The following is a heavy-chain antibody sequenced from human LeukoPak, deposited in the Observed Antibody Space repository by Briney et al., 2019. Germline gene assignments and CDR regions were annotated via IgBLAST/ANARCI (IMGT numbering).Heavy chain of an antibody. CDR3: AKVLWSYSSNWCSAF. CDR2: ISYDGGDK. CDR1: GFTFNTYG. V-gene: IGHV3-30*18. Sequence: GRSLRLSCAASGFTFNTYGTLWVRQAPGKGLEWVAAISYDGGDKYYADSVKGRFTISRDNSKNTLFLQMNSLRADDTAVYYCAKVLWSYSSNWCSAFWGQGTLVTVSS. D-gene: IGHD6-13*01. J-gene: IGHJ4*02.